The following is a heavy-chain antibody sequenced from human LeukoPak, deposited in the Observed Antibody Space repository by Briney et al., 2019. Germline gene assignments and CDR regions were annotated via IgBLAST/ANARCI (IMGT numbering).Heavy chain of an antibody. CDR3: AKDRCSGGSCYLNFDY. CDR2: IRYDGSNK. Sequence: GGSLRLSCAASGFTFSTYAMHWVRQAPGKGLEWEAFIRYDGSNKYYVDSVKGRFTISRDNSKNTLYLQMNSLRAEDTAVYYCAKDRCSGGSCYLNFDYWGQRTLVTASS. D-gene: IGHD2-15*01. J-gene: IGHJ4*02. CDR1: GFTFSTYA. V-gene: IGHV3-30*02.